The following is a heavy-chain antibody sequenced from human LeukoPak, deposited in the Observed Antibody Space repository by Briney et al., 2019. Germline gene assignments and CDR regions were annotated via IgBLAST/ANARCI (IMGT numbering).Heavy chain of an antibody. CDR2: ISGSGDTT. CDR3: APWPYSSGWYVPADSFVDFDF. V-gene: IGHV3-23*01. CDR1: GFTFSSYS. Sequence: GGSLRLSCAASGFTFSSYSMSWVRQAPGKGLEWVSLISGSGDTTNYADSVKGRFTISRDNSKNTLYLQMNSLRAEDTAVYYCAPWPYSSGWYVPADSFVDFDFWGQGTLVTVSS. J-gene: IGHJ4*02. D-gene: IGHD6-19*01.